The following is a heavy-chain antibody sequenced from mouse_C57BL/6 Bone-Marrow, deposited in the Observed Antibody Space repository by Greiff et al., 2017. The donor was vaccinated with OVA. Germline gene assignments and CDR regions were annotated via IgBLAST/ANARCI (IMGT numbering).Heavy chain of an antibody. D-gene: IGHD1-1*01. CDR2: IYPGSGST. CDR1: GYTFTSYW. CDR3: ARDGSSYYYAMDY. Sequence: VQLVESGAELVKPGASVKMSCKASGYTFTSYWITWVKQRPGQGLEWIGDIYPGSGSTNYNEKFKSKATLTVDTSSSTAYMQLSSLTSEDSAVYYCARDGSSYYYAMDYWGQGTSVTVSS. V-gene: IGHV1-55*01. J-gene: IGHJ4*01.